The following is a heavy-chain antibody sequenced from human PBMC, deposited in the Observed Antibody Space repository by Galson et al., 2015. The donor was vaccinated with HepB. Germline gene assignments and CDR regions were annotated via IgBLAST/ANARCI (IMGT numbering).Heavy chain of an antibody. Sequence: SVKVSCKASGGTFSSYAISWVRQAPGQGLEWMGRIIPILGIANYAQKFQGRVTITADKSTSTAYMELSSLRSEDTAVYYCASGGGIITMVRGVISREYGMDVWGQGTTVTVSS. CDR1: GGTFSSYA. D-gene: IGHD3-10*01. V-gene: IGHV1-69*04. J-gene: IGHJ6*02. CDR2: IIPILGIA. CDR3: ASGGGIITMVRGVISREYGMDV.